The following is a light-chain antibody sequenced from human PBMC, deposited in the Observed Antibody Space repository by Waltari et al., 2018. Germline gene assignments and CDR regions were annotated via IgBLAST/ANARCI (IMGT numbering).Light chain of an antibody. CDR3: HLWDSSSDHWV. CDR1: NIGSKS. CDR2: DDN. J-gene: IGLJ3*02. Sequence: SYELTQPPSVSVAPGQTARITCEGSNIGSKSVHWYQQRPGQAPLLAVHDDNVRPAGIPERLSGSNSGNTATLTISRVEAGDEADYYCHLWDSSSDHWVFGGGTRLTVL. V-gene: IGLV3-21*02.